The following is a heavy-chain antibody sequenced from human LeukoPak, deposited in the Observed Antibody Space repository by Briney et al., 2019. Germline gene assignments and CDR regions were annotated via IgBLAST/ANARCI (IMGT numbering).Heavy chain of an antibody. D-gene: IGHD6-19*01. J-gene: IGHJ4*02. CDR2: MFYRGST. CDR1: GGSISSSTYY. CDR3: ARDPSPHSSGRRGGFDY. Sequence: PSETLSLTCTVSGGSISSSTYYWGWIRQPPGKGLEWIGTMFYRGSTYYNPSLKSRVTISVDTSKDQFSLKLSSVTGGDTAVYYCARDPSPHSSGRRGGFDYWGQGTLVTVSS. V-gene: IGHV4-39*07.